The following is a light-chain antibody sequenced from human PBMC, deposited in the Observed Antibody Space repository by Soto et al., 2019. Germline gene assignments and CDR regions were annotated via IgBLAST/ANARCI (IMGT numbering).Light chain of an antibody. J-gene: IGKJ1*01. V-gene: IGKV3-15*01. Sequence: EIVMPQSTATLSVSPGGRATLSCRASQSISDTLAWYQQKPGQAPRLLIYGASKRATGFPARFSGSGSGTDFTLTISSLQSEDFAVYYCQQYNNWPWTFGQGTKVDIK. CDR2: GAS. CDR1: QSISDT. CDR3: QQYNNWPWT.